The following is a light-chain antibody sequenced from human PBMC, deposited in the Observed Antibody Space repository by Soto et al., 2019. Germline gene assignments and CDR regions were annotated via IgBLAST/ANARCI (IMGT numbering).Light chain of an antibody. V-gene: IGKV1-8*01. CDR3: QQYNTWPRT. CDR2: AAS. CDR1: QGISSY. J-gene: IGKJ1*01. Sequence: AIRMTQSPSSFSASTGDRVTITCRASQGISSYLAWYQQKPGKAPKLLIYAASTLQSGVPSRFSGSGSGTEFTLTISSLQSEDFAVYYCQQYNTWPRTFGQGTKV.